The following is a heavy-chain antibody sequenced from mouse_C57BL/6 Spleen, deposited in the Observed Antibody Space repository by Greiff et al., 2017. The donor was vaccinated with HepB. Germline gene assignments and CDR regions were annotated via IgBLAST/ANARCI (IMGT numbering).Heavy chain of an antibody. V-gene: IGHV2-2*01. CDR3: ARKGDWDHFDY. J-gene: IGHJ2*01. CDR2: IWSGGST. CDR1: GFSLTSYG. Sequence: QVQLKESGPGLVQPSQSLSITCTVSGFSLTSYGVHWVRQSPGKGLEWLGVIWSGGSTDYNAAFISRLSISKDNSKSQVFFKMNSLQADDTAIYYCARKGDWDHFDYWGQGTTLTVSS. D-gene: IGHD4-1*01.